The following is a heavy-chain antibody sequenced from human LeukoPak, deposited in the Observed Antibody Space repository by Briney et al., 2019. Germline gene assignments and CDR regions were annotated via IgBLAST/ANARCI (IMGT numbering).Heavy chain of an antibody. CDR2: IYHSDSP. V-gene: IGHV4-38-2*02. J-gene: IGHJ3*02. D-gene: IGHD4-23*01. CDR1: GYSISNGYY. Sequence: PSETLSLTCTVSGYSISNGYYWGRIRQAPGKGLEWIGNIYHSDSPYYTPSLKSRVTISVDTSKNQFSLKLSSVTAADTAMYYCARVSSGNLAFDIWGQGTVVTVSS. CDR3: ARVSSGNLAFDI.